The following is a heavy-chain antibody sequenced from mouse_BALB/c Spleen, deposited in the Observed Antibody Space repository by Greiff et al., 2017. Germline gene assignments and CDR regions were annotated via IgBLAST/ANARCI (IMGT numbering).Heavy chain of an antibody. J-gene: IGHJ2*01. D-gene: IGHD2-4*01. CDR1: GYSFTGYN. CDR2: IDPYNGGT. V-gene: IGHV1S135*01. CDR3: ARRGDYALDY. Sequence: EVKLQESGPELGKPGASVKISCKASGYSFTGYNMYWVKQSHRKSLEWIGYIDPYNGGTSYNQKSKGKATLTVDKSSSTAYMHLNSLTSEDSAIYYCARRGDYALDYWGQGTTLTVSS.